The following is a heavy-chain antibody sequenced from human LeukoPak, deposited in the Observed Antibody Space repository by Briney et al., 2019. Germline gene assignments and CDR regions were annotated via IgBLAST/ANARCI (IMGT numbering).Heavy chain of an antibody. CDR1: GFTFSSYG. CDR2: ISYDGSNK. CDR3: AKEGLELPDYYYGMDV. Sequence: PGGSLRLSCAASGFTFSSYGMHWVCQAPGKGLEWVAVISYDGSNKYYADSVKGRFTISRDNSKNTLYLQMNSLRAEDTAVYYCAKEGLELPDYYYGMDVWGQGTTVTVSS. J-gene: IGHJ6*02. D-gene: IGHD1-7*01. V-gene: IGHV3-30*18.